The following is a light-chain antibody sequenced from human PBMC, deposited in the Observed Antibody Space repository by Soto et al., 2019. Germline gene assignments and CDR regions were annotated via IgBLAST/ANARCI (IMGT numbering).Light chain of an antibody. CDR1: QSVNNN. V-gene: IGKV3-15*01. J-gene: IGKJ3*01. CDR2: SAS. CDR3: HQYDKWPLT. Sequence: EIVMTQSPVTLSVSPGERATLSCTASQSVNNNVAWYQQKPGHTPRLLIYSASIGATGTPARFSGSGSGSDFTLTISSLQSEDFAVYYCHQYDKWPLTFGPGTKVDIK.